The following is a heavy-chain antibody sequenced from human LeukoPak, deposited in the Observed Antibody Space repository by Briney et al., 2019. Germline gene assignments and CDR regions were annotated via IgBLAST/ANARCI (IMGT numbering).Heavy chain of an antibody. CDR1: GFSLSTSGMR. D-gene: IGHD5-18*01. CDR2: IDWDDDK. CDR3: ARSSRGYSHGYPLGFDY. V-gene: IGHV2-70*04. J-gene: IGHJ4*02. Sequence: VSGPALVKPTQTLTLTCTFSGFSLSTSGMRVSWIRQPPGKALEWLARIDWDDDKFYSTSLKTRLTISKDTSKNQVVLTMTNMDPVDTATYYCARSSRGYSHGYPLGFDYWGQGTLVTVSS.